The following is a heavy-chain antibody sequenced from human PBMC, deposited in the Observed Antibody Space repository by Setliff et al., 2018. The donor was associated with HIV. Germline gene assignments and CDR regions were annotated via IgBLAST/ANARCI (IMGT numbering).Heavy chain of an antibody. D-gene: IGHD3-9*01. V-gene: IGHV2-5*02. CDR3: AHVNSFRSVYFGS. J-gene: IGHJ5*01. CDR1: GFSLATDGVS. Sequence: GPTLVNPTETLTLTRAFSGFSLATDGVSLGWIRQPPGEGPEWLALIYWDGDTRYNPSLKGRLTVTKATSNNHVVLIMSHMDPEDTATYFCAHVNSFRSVYFGSWGEGMLVTVSS. CDR2: IYWDGDT.